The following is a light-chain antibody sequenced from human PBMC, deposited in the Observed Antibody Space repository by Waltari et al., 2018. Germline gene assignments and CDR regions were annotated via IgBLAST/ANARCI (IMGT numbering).Light chain of an antibody. V-gene: IGKV1-39*01. CDR1: QSINTD. CDR3: QQSYSIPPFH. J-gene: IGKJ3*01. CDR2: AAS. Sequence: DIQMTQSPSSLSASVGDRVTITCRASQSINTDLNWYQKIPGNAPKLLVDAASSLDSGVPSRFRCSGSGTDFTLTISSLLPEDFATYYCQQSYSIPPFHFGPGTKVDIK.